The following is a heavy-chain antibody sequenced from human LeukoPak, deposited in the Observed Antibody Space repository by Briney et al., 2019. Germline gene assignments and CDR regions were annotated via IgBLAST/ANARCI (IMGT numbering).Heavy chain of an antibody. CDR1: GGSISSYY. D-gene: IGHD3-22*01. J-gene: IGHJ2*01. V-gene: IGHV4-59*01. CDR2: IYYSGST. Sequence: SETLSLTCTVSGGSISSYYWSWIRQPPGKGREWIGDIYYSGSTNYNPSLKGRVTISVDTSKNQFSLKLSSVTAADTAVYYCARAASSGYYYWYFDLWGRGTLVTVSS. CDR3: ARAASSGYYYWYFDL.